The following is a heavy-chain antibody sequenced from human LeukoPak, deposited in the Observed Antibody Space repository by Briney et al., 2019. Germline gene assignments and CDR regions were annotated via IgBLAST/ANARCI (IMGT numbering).Heavy chain of an antibody. CDR3: AKDKYSPVRDISHTAYYFDY. J-gene: IGHJ4*02. V-gene: IGHV3-23*01. CDR1: GVTFSSYA. CDR2: ISPSGGDT. Sequence: GGSLRLSCAASGVTFSSYAMTWVGQAPGEGVEGGSSISPSGGDTYYADSVQGRFSVSRDDSKNTLYLQMNSLRAEYTGIYYCAKDKYSPVRDISHTAYYFDYWGPGTLVTVSS. D-gene: IGHD2-21*01.